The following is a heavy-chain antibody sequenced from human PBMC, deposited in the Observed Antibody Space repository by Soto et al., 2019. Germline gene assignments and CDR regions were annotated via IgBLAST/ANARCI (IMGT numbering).Heavy chain of an antibody. CDR3: ARGGGSTKVDY. Sequence: QVQLQESGPGLVKPSQNLSLTCTVSGGSITSSGYYWSWIRQHPGEGLEWIGFTSNSGSTSYNPSLKSRVTISVDTSSNQFSLNLKSVTAADTAVYYCARGGGSTKVDYWGQGILVTVSP. J-gene: IGHJ4*02. CDR2: TSNSGST. CDR1: GGSITSSGYY. V-gene: IGHV4-31*03. D-gene: IGHD2-2*01.